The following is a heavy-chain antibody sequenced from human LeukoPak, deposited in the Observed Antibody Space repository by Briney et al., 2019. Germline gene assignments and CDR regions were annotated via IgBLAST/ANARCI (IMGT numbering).Heavy chain of an antibody. Sequence: PSETLSLTCTVSGGSITNYYWGWIWQPAGKGLEWIGRIYTSGSTNYNPSLKSRVTMSVDTSKNQFSLKLSSVTAADTAVYYCARGQYDSSGYCLDYWGQGTLVTVSS. D-gene: IGHD3-22*01. CDR3: ARGQYDSSGYCLDY. CDR1: GGSITNYY. J-gene: IGHJ4*02. V-gene: IGHV4-4*07. CDR2: IYTSGST.